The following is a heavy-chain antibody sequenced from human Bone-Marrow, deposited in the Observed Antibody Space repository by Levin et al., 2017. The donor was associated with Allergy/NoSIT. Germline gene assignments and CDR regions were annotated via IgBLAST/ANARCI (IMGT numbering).Heavy chain of an antibody. CDR1: GFTFSSYG. D-gene: IGHD6-19*01. Sequence: QSGGSLRLSCAASGFTFSSYGMHWVRQAPGKGLEWVAVISYDGSNKYYAVSVKGRFTISRDNSKNTLYLQMNSLRAEDTAVYYCAKDQGSGWYYFDYWGQGTLVTVSS. V-gene: IGHV3-30*18. J-gene: IGHJ4*02. CDR3: AKDQGSGWYYFDY. CDR2: ISYDGSNK.